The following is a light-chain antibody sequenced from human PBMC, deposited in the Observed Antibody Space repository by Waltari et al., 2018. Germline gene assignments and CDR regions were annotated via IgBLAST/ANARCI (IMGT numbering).Light chain of an antibody. J-gene: IGLJ3*02. V-gene: IGLV3-27*01. Sequence: SYELPQPSSVSVSPGQTAKILCSGDILAKTYARWFQQKPGQAPLLLIYEDSERPSEIPGRFSGSSSGTTVTLTITGAHVDDEADYYCFSAADNNWVFGGGTKLTVL. CDR1: ILAKTY. CDR3: FSAADNNWV. CDR2: EDS.